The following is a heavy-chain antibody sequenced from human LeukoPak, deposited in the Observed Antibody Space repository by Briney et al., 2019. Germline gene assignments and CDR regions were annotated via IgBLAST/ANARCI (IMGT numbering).Heavy chain of an antibody. D-gene: IGHD1-1*01. CDR3: VRRDTWMSAVG. CDR2: IYYSAGT. Sequence: SETLSLTCTVSGGSISSTSFYWGWIRQPPGKGLEWIGSIYYSAGTYCNPSLKGRVTISVDTSKNHFFLKLGSVTAADTAIYYCVRRDTWMSAVGWGQGTLVTVSS. J-gene: IGHJ4*02. V-gene: IGHV4-39*02. CDR1: GGSISSTSFY.